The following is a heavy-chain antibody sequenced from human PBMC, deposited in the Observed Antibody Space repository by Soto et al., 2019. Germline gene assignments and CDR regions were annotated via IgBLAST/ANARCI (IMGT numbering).Heavy chain of an antibody. Sequence: GESLKISCKGSGYSFTSYWIGWVRQMPGKGLEWMGIIYPGDSDTRYSPSFQGQVTISADKSISTAYLQWSSLKASDTAMYYCARLPDYCSSTSCYARSDYWGQGALVTVSS. V-gene: IGHV5-51*01. CDR2: IYPGDSDT. J-gene: IGHJ4*02. D-gene: IGHD2-2*01. CDR1: GYSFTSYW. CDR3: ARLPDYCSSTSCYARSDY.